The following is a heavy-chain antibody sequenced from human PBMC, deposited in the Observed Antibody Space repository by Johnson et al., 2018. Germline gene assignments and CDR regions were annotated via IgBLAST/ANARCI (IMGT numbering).Heavy chain of an antibody. Sequence: QVQLQESGPGLVKPSETLSLTCTVFGGSISSYYWSWIRQPPGKGLEWIGYIYYSGSTNYNPSLKIRVTISVDTSKNQFSLKLSSVTAADTAVYYCARGGGADYYYGMDVWGQGTTVTVSS. J-gene: IGHJ6*02. V-gene: IGHV4-59*01. CDR2: IYYSGST. CDR3: ARGGGADYYYGMDV. CDR1: GGSISSYY. D-gene: IGHD1-26*01.